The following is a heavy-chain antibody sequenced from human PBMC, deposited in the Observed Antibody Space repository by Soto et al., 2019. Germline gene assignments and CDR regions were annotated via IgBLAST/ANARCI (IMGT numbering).Heavy chain of an antibody. CDR2: ISPYNGNR. Sequence: QVQLVQSGGEVKRPGASVNVSCKASGYTFISYGITWVRQAPGQGPEWMGWISPYNGNRKYAQKFQGRVTITTDTSTTTAYMELRSLRSDDTAVYYCVRGVAARPLGGYYGVDVWGQGTMVTVSS. J-gene: IGHJ6*02. CDR3: VRGVAARPLGGYYGVDV. CDR1: GYTFISYG. V-gene: IGHV1-18*01. D-gene: IGHD6-6*01.